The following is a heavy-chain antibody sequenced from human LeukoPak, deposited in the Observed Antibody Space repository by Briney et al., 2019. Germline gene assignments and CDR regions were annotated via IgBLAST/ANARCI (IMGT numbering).Heavy chain of an antibody. CDR3: ARSYTDYYDSSGYMNAFDI. CDR2: TYYRSKWYK. J-gene: IGHJ3*02. CDR1: GYSVSSNNAA. D-gene: IGHD3-22*01. V-gene: IGHV6-1*01. Sequence: SQTLSLTCVISGYSVSSNNAAWNWIRQSPSRGLEWLGRTYYRSKWYKDYAVSVKSRITINPDTSKNQFSLRLNSVTPEDTAVYYCARSYTDYYDSSGYMNAFDIWGQGTMVTVSS.